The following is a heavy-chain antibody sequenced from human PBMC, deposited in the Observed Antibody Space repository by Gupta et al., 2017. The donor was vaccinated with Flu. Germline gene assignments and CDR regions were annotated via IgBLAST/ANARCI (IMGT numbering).Heavy chain of an antibody. Sequence: QAPGKGLEWVAVIWYDGSNKYYADSVKGRFTISRDNSKNTLYLQMNSLRAEDTAVYYCASLGRLGDYHGMDVWGQGTTVTVSS. D-gene: IGHD3-16*01. CDR3: ASLGRLGDYHGMDV. CDR2: IWYDGSNK. V-gene: IGHV3-33*01. J-gene: IGHJ6*02.